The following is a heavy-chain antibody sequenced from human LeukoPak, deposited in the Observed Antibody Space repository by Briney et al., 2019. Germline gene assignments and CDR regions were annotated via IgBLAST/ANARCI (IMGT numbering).Heavy chain of an antibody. CDR1: GFTFSSYG. V-gene: IGHV3-21*01. D-gene: IGHD3-22*01. Sequence: GGSLRLSCAASGFTFSSYGMHWVRQAPGKGLEWVSSISSSSSYIYYADSVKGRFTISRDNAKNSLYLQMNSLRAEDTAVYYCASSGDSSGYPNWFDPWGQGTLVTVSS. CDR3: ASSGDSSGYPNWFDP. CDR2: ISSSSSYI. J-gene: IGHJ5*02.